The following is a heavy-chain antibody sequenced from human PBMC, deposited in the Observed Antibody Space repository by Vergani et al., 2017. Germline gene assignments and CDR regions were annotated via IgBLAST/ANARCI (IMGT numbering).Heavy chain of an antibody. V-gene: IGHV4-38-2*02. CDR1: GVSITRGNY. Sequence: QVQLQQWGAGLLKTSETLSLTCNVSGVSITRGNYWGWVRQSPGTGLEWIASVFHLGTVYYNPSLRSRVRISIDAYNVLSLRLQSVTAADTAVYFCVRDLYSRGPFDVWGQGSLVTVSS. J-gene: IGHJ4*01. CDR2: VFHLGTV. D-gene: IGHD3-22*01. CDR3: VRDLYSRGPFDV.